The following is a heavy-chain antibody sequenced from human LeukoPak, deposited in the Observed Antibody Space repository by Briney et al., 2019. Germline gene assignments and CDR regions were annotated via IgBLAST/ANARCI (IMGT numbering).Heavy chain of an antibody. D-gene: IGHD2-21*02. Sequence: ASVKVSCKASGYTFSNYAMNWVRQAPGQGLEWMGWINPNSGGTNYAQKFQGRVTMTRDTSISTVYMELSRLRSDDTAVYYCARYSYCGGDCYDAFDIWGQGTMVTVSS. CDR1: GYTFSNYA. V-gene: IGHV1-2*02. J-gene: IGHJ3*02. CDR3: ARYSYCGGDCYDAFDI. CDR2: INPNSGGT.